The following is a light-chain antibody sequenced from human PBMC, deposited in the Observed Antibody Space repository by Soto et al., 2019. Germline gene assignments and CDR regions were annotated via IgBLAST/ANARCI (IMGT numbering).Light chain of an antibody. Sequence: SYELTQPPSVSVSPGQTASITCSGDKLGDKYACWYQQKAGQSPVLVIYQDTKRPSGIPERFSGSNSGNTATLTISGTQALDEAHYYCQAWDSDTVVFGGGTKLTVL. V-gene: IGLV3-1*01. CDR3: QAWDSDTVV. CDR1: KLGDKY. J-gene: IGLJ3*02. CDR2: QDT.